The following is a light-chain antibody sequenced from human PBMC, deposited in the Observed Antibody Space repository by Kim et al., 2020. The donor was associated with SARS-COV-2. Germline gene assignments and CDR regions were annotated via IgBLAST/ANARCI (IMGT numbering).Light chain of an antibody. CDR3: QQYNNSPWT. J-gene: IGKJ1*01. Sequence: EIVLTQSPGTLSLSPGERATLSCRASRSVSSAYLAWYQQKPGQAPRLLIVGASSRATGVPTRFSGSASGTEFTLTISRLEPEDFAVYYCQQYNNSPWTFGQGTKVEIK. V-gene: IGKV3-20*01. CDR2: GAS. CDR1: RSVSSAY.